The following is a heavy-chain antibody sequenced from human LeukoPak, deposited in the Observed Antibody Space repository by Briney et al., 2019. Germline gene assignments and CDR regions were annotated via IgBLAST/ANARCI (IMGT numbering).Heavy chain of an antibody. Sequence: PGGSLRLSCAASGFTFSSYSMNWVRQAPGKGLEWVSSISSSSSYIYYADSVKGRFTISRDNAKNSLYLQMNSLRAEDTAVYYCARASGYCSSTSCQNFDYWGQGTLVTVSS. V-gene: IGHV3-21*01. D-gene: IGHD2-2*01. CDR3: ARASGYCSSTSCQNFDY. CDR1: GFTFSSYS. CDR2: ISSSSSYI. J-gene: IGHJ4*02.